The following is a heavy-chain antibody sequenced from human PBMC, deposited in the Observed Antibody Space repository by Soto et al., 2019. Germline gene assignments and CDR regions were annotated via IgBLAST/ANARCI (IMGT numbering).Heavy chain of an antibody. CDR2: IYYSGST. Sequence: SETLSLTCTVSGGSISSYYWSWIRQPPGKGLEWIGYIYYSGSTNYNPSLKSRVTISVDTSKNQFSLKLSSVTAADTAVYYCARGVYSSSWYGLDYYYYGMDVWGQGTTVTVSS. V-gene: IGHV4-59*01. D-gene: IGHD6-13*01. J-gene: IGHJ6*02. CDR3: ARGVYSSSWYGLDYYYYGMDV. CDR1: GGSISSYY.